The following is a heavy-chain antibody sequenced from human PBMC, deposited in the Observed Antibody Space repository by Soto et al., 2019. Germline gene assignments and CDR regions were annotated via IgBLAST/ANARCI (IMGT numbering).Heavy chain of an antibody. Sequence: EVQLVESGGGLVEAGGSLRLSCAASGFIFSDYYMDWVRQAPGKGLEWVGRTRNKGNSYTTEYAASVKGRFTISRADSNNSLYLQMNSLKTEATAVYYCARGGSYYAFDIWGQGTMVTVSS. CDR3: ARGGSYYAFDI. D-gene: IGHD1-26*01. J-gene: IGHJ3*02. CDR2: TRNKGNSYTT. CDR1: GFIFSDYY. V-gene: IGHV3-72*01.